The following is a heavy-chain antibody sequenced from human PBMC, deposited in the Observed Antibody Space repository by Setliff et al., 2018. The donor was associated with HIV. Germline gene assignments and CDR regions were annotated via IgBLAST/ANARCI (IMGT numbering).Heavy chain of an antibody. J-gene: IGHJ4*02. CDR2: IYYSGST. CDR3: ARLKLSGVIDY. CDR1: GGSIRSSSSY. D-gene: IGHD2-8*01. V-gene: IGHV4-39*01. Sequence: SETLSLTCTVSGGSIRSSSSYWGWIRQPPGKGLEWIGIIYYSGSTYYKPSLKSRVTISVDTSKNQFSLKLSSVTAADTAVYYCARLKLSGVIDYWGQGTLVTVS.